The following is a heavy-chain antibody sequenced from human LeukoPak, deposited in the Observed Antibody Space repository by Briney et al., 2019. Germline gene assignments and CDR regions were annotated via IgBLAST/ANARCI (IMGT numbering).Heavy chain of an antibody. V-gene: IGHV4-4*02. CDR3: ARAVRYYYDSSGYYGEVTLFDY. J-gene: IGHJ4*02. CDR1: GGSITQTNY. CDR2: VNLQGGT. Sequence: PSETLSLTCDVSGGSITQTNYWTWVRQPPGKGLEWIGEVNLQGGTNYNPSLLRRVAISVDTSANHVSLQMTSVTAADTAVYYCARAVRYYYDSSGYYGEVTLFDYWGQGTLVTVSS. D-gene: IGHD3-22*01.